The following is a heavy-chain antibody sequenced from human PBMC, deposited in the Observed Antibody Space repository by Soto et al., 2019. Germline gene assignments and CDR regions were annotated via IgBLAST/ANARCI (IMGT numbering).Heavy chain of an antibody. V-gene: IGHV1-2*04. Sequence: VASVKVSCKASGYSFTDYHIHWVRQAPGQGLEWLGRINPKSGGTSTAQKFQGWVTMTTDTSISTASMELTRLTSDDAAVYYCARDGLGRQLWFSNDYYYGMDVWGQGTTVTVSS. CDR2: INPKSGGT. CDR1: GYSFTDYH. D-gene: IGHD5-18*01. J-gene: IGHJ6*02. CDR3: ARDGLGRQLWFSNDYYYGMDV.